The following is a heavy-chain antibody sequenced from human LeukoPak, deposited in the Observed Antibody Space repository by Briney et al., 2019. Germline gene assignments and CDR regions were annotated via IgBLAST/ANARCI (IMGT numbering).Heavy chain of an antibody. CDR3: ARGGKATVVTM. Sequence: SSETLCLTCTVSGGSINSYYWSWIRQPAGKGLEWIGRIYSSGSTNYNPSLKSRVSMSVDTSKNQFSLKLTSVTAADTAVYYCARGGKATVVTMWGQGILVTVSS. D-gene: IGHD4-23*01. CDR2: IYSSGST. J-gene: IGHJ4*02. V-gene: IGHV4-4*07. CDR1: GGSINSYY.